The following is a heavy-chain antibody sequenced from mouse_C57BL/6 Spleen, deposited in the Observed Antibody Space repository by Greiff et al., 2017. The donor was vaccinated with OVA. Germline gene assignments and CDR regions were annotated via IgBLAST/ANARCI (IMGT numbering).Heavy chain of an antibody. CDR2: IYPGSGST. D-gene: IGHD1-1*01. V-gene: IGHV1-55*01. CDR1: GYTFTSYW. J-gene: IGHJ2*01. CDR3: ARKEYYYGMGDY. Sequence: QVQLQQPGAELVKPGASMKMSCKASGYTFTSYWITWVKQRPGQGLEWIGDIYPGSGSTNYNEKFKSKATLTVDTSSSTAYMQLSSLTSEDSAVYYCARKEYYYGMGDYWGQGTTLTVSS.